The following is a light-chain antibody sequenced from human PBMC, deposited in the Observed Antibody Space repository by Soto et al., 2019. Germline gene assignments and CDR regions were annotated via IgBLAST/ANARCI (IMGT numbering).Light chain of an antibody. Sequence: DIQMTQSPSSVSASVGDRVTITCRASQDISTWLAWYQQKPGKAPNLLISAASTLQSGVPRRFSGSGSGTDFTLIISSLQPEDFATYFCQQGDSFPFTFGGGTKVQIK. V-gene: IGKV1-12*01. CDR2: AAS. J-gene: IGKJ4*01. CDR1: QDISTW. CDR3: QQGDSFPFT.